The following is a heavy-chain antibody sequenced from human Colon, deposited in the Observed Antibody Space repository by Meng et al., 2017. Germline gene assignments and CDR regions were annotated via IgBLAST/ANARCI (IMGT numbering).Heavy chain of an antibody. J-gene: IGHJ4*02. CDR2: TYYRSEWQN. CDR3: TTWYGEY. V-gene: IGHV6-1*01. CDR1: GDSVSSNRAL. D-gene: IGHD3-10*01. Sequence: QDQVKRSVPGLWNPSPTSYLTWAISGDSVSSNRALWHWVRQSPSRGLEWLGQTYYRSEWQNHYGVSVKSRITINADTSRNHFSLHLNSVTPEDTAVYYCTTWYGEYWGQGTLVTVFS.